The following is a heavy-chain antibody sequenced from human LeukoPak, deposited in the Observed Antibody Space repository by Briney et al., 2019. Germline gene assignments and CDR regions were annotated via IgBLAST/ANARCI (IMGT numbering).Heavy chain of an antibody. D-gene: IGHD2-21*01. CDR2: INHSGST. Sequence: YPSETLSLTCAVYGGSFSGYYWSWIRQPPGKGLEWVGEINHSGSTNYNPSLKSRVTISVDTSKNQFSLKLSSVTAADTAVYYSMLAYCGGDCPYDAFDIWGQGTMVTVSS. CDR3: MLAYCGGDCPYDAFDI. J-gene: IGHJ3*02. CDR1: GGSFSGYY. V-gene: IGHV4-34*01.